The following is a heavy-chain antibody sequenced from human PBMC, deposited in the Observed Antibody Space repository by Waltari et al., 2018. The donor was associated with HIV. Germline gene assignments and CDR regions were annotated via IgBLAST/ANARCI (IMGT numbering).Heavy chain of an antibody. Sequence: EVRLEESGGGVVSPGRSLRLTCLTSGFNFEDYALSWFRQAPGKAPEWLGCIRSVSYGRTSDYCASTKGRVVSSRDDLQSVVYVDVTSVKTEDTGIYYWVRDSLPKCAAGSCYRKWGQGT. CDR3: VRDSLPKCAAGSCYRK. V-gene: IGHV3-49*03. CDR2: IRSVSYGRTS. J-gene: IGHJ1*01. CDR1: GFNFEDYA. D-gene: IGHD2-2*01.